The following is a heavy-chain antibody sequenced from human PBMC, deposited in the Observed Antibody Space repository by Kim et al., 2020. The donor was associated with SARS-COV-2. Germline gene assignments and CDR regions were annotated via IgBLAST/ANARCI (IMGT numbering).Heavy chain of an antibody. Sequence: GGSLRLSCAASGFTFSSYAMHWVRQAPGKGLEWVAVISYDGSNKYYADSVKGRFTISRDNSKNTLYLQMNSLRAEDTAVYYCARPENLAAASPMGAFDIWGQGTMVTVSS. J-gene: IGHJ3*02. V-gene: IGHV3-30*04. CDR1: GFTFSSYA. D-gene: IGHD6-13*01. CDR2: ISYDGSNK. CDR3: ARPENLAAASPMGAFDI.